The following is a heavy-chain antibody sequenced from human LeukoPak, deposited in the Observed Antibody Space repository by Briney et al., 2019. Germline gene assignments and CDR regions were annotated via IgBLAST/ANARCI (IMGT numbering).Heavy chain of an antibody. Sequence: ASVKVSCKASGGTFSSYAISWVRQAPGQGLEWMGWISAYNGNTNYAQKLQGRVTMTTDTSTSTAYMELRSLRSDDTAVYYCAREARGGGSGDWGQGTLVTVSS. V-gene: IGHV1-18*01. CDR1: GGTFSSYA. CDR2: ISAYNGNT. D-gene: IGHD1-26*01. CDR3: AREARGGGSGD. J-gene: IGHJ4*02.